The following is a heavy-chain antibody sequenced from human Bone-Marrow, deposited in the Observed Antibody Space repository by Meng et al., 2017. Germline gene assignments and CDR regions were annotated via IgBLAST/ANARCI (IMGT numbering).Heavy chain of an antibody. D-gene: IGHD3-22*01. CDR1: GYSISSGYY. CDR2: IYHSGST. J-gene: IGHJ4*02. Sequence: SETLSLTCAVSGYSISSGYYWGWIQQPPGKGLEWIGSIYHSGSTYYNPSLKSRVTISVDTSKNQFSLKLSSVTAADTAVYYCATTSYYYDSSGYYGGVFDYWGQGTLVTVSS. V-gene: IGHV4-38-2*01. CDR3: ATTSYYYDSSGYYGGVFDY.